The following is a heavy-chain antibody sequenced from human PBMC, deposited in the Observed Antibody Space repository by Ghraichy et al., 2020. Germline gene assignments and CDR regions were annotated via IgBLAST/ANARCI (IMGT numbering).Heavy chain of an antibody. CDR2: IYYSGST. D-gene: IGHD3-10*01. V-gene: IGHV4-39*01. CDR1: GGSISSSSYY. J-gene: IGHJ4*02. Sequence: SETLSLTCTVSGGSISSSSYYWGWIRQPPGKGLEWIGSIYYSGSTYYNPSLKSRVTISVDTSKNQFSLKLSSVTAADTAVYYCASPKLYYYGSGVHFDYWGQGTLVTVSS. CDR3: ASPKLYYYGSGVHFDY.